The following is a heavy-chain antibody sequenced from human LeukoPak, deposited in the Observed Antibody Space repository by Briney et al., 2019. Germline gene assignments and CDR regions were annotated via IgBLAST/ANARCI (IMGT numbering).Heavy chain of an antibody. CDR3: ARASSTPGSGYYPFDY. CDR2: IYYTGIT. J-gene: IGHJ4*02. D-gene: IGHD3-3*01. V-gene: IGHV4-59*01. Sequence: KPSETLSLTCIVSGGSINNYYWSWVRQSPGRGLEWIGYIYYTGITNYNPSLRSRVILSVDTSKNQFSLKLRSVTAADTAAYFCARASSTPGSGYYPFDYWGQGTLVTVSS. CDR1: GGSINNYY.